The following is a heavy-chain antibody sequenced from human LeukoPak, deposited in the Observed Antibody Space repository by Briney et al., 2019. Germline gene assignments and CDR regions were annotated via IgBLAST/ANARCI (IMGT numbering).Heavy chain of an antibody. CDR2: IKEDGSVK. CDR1: GFTFSNYW. CDR3: ARSYGWLPGGM. J-gene: IGHJ4*02. Sequence: TGGSLRLSCAASGFTFSNYWMSWVRQAPEKGLKWVANIKEDGSVKYYVDSVKGRFTISRDNAKNSLHLQMNSLRAEDTAVYYCARSYGWLPGGMWGQGTLVTVSS. D-gene: IGHD6-19*01. V-gene: IGHV3-7*05.